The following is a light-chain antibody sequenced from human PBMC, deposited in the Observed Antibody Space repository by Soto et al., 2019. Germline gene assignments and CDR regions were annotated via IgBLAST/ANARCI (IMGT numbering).Light chain of an antibody. J-gene: IGLJ2*01. V-gene: IGLV2-8*01. CDR3: SSYAGSNNVV. CDR2: EVS. CDR1: SSDVGGYNY. Sequence: QSALTQPPSAPGSPGQSVTISCTGTSSDVGGYNYVSWYQQHPGKAPKLMIYEVSKRPSGVPDRFSGSKSGNTASLTVSGHQAEDEADYYCSSYAGSNNVVFGGGTKLTVL.